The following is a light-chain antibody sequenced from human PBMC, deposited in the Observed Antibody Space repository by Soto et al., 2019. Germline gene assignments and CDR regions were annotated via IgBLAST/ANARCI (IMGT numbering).Light chain of an antibody. CDR2: AAA. Sequence: DIQMTQTPSSLSASVGDRVTITCRASQSISNYLNWYQQKPGKAPKLLIYAAANLRSGVPSRFSGSGSGTDFTLTVSSLQPEDFATYYCQQSYSAPQTFGQGTKLEIK. V-gene: IGKV1-39*01. CDR3: QQSYSAPQT. CDR1: QSISNY. J-gene: IGKJ2*01.